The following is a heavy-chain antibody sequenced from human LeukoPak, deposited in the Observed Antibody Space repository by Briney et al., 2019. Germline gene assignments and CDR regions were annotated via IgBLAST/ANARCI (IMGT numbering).Heavy chain of an antibody. V-gene: IGHV3-48*03. D-gene: IGHD3-22*01. CDR1: GFTFSSYE. Sequence: GGSLRLSCAASGFTFSSYEMNWVRQAPGKGLEWVSYISSSGSTIYYADSMKGRFTISRDNAKNSLYLQMYSLRAEDTAVYYCAILPSTYYYDSSGYYRGDAFDIWGQGTMVTVSS. CDR2: ISSSGSTI. CDR3: AILPSTYYYDSSGYYRGDAFDI. J-gene: IGHJ3*02.